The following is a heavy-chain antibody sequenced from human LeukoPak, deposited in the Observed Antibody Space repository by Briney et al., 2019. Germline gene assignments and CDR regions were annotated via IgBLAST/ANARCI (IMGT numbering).Heavy chain of an antibody. D-gene: IGHD5-12*01. V-gene: IGHV3-30*02. CDR3: AKGGGYEAQYYYYYLDV. J-gene: IGHJ6*03. Sequence: GGSLRLSCAASGFTFSSYGMHWVRQAPGKGLEWVAFIRYDGSNKYYADSVKGRFTISRDNSRNTLYLQMKSLRAEDTAVYYCAKGGGYEAQYYYYYLDVWGKGTTVTISS. CDR2: IRYDGSNK. CDR1: GFTFSSYG.